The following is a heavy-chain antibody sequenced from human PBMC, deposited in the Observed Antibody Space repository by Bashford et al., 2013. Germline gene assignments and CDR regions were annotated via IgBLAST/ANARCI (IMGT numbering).Heavy chain of an antibody. V-gene: IGHV3-30*04. J-gene: IGHJ6*03. Sequence: VRQAPGKGLEWVAVISYDGSNKYYADSVKGRFTISRDNSKNTLYLQMNSLRAEDTAVYYCARAVHAGYYYYYYMDVWGKGTTVTVSS. CDR2: ISYDGSNK. CDR3: ARAVHAGYYYYYYMDV.